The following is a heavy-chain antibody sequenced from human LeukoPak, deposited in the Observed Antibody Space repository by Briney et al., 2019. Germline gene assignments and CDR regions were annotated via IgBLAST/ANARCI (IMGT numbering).Heavy chain of an antibody. V-gene: IGHV3-30-3*01. CDR2: ISYDGSNK. J-gene: IGHJ4*02. CDR3: ARDADFWSGYPSSGFDY. D-gene: IGHD3-3*01. CDR1: GFTFSNYA. Sequence: SGGSLRLSCAASGFTFSNYAMHWVRQAPGKGLEWVAVISYDGSNKYYADSVKGRFTISRDNSKNTLYLQMNSLRAEDTAVYYCARDADFWSGYPSSGFDYWGQGTLVTVSS.